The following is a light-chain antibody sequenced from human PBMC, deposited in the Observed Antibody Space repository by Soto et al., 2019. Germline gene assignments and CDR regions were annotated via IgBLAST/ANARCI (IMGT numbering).Light chain of an antibody. V-gene: IGLV2-14*01. CDR2: EVS. J-gene: IGLJ1*01. Sequence: LTQPASVSGSPGQSITISCTGTSSDVGGYDFVSWYQHHPGKAPTLMISEVSNRPSGVSIRFSGSKSGNTASLTISGLQAEDEADYYCSSYASSTTLYVFGTGPNVTVL. CDR1: SSDVGGYDF. CDR3: SSYASSTTLYV.